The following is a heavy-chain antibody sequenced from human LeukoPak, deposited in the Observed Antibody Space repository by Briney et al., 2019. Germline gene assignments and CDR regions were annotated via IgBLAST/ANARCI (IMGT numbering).Heavy chain of an antibody. CDR3: ARHVGIVVVPAAMPTYYYMDV. Sequence: LGESLKISCKGSGYSFTSYWIGWVRQMPGKGLEWMGIIYPGDSDTRYSPSFQGQVTISADKSISTAYLQWSSLKASDTAMYYCARHVGIVVVPAAMPTYYYMDVWGKGTTVTVSS. D-gene: IGHD2-2*03. V-gene: IGHV5-51*01. CDR1: GYSFTSYW. J-gene: IGHJ6*03. CDR2: IYPGDSDT.